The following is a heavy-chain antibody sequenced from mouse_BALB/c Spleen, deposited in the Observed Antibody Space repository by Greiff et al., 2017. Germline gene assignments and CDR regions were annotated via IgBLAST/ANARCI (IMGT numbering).Heavy chain of an antibody. CDR2: IDPENGNT. Sequence: VQLKESGAELVRPGALVKLSCKASGFNIKDYYMHWVKQRPEQGLEWIGWIDPENGNTIYDPKFQGKASITADTSSNTAYLQLSSLTSEDTAVYYCARRALYYGGYFDVWGAGTTVTVSS. V-gene: IGHV14-1*02. CDR1: GFNIKDYY. J-gene: IGHJ1*01. D-gene: IGHD2-1*01. CDR3: ARRALYYGGYFDV.